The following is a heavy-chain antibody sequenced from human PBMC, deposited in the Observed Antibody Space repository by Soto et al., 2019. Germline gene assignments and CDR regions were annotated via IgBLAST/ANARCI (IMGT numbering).Heavy chain of an antibody. CDR2: ISYDGSNK. CDR3: TKLIGYCTSTTCPPYYWSMDV. D-gene: IGHD2-2*01. Sequence: QVQLVESGGGVVQPGRSLRLSCAASGFTFSSYGMHWFRQAPGKGLEWVAVISYDGSNKYYADSVKGRFTISRDNSKNTLYLQMNSLRAEDTAVYYCTKLIGYCTSTTCPPYYWSMDVW. CDR1: GFTFSSYG. V-gene: IGHV3-30*18. J-gene: IGHJ6*01.